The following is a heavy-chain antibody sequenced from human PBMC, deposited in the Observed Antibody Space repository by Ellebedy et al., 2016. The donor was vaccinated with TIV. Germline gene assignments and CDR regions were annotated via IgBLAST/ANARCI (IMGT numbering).Heavy chain of an antibody. CDR3: ARGCGGDCYDAFDI. D-gene: IGHD2-21*02. CDR1: GGTFSSYA. J-gene: IGHJ3*02. CDR2: IIPIFGTA. V-gene: IGHV1-69*13. Sequence: SVKVSCXASGGTFSSYAISWVRQAPGQGLEWMGGIIPIFGTASYAQKFQGRVTITADESTSTAYMELSSLRSEDTAVYYCARGCGGDCYDAFDIWGQGTMVTVSS.